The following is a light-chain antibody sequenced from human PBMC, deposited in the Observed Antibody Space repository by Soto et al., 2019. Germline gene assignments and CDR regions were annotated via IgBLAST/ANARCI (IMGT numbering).Light chain of an antibody. CDR3: SSYTSSSTLYYV. V-gene: IGLV2-14*01. CDR2: DVS. J-gene: IGLJ1*01. Sequence: QSALSQPASVSGSPGQSITISCTGTSSDVVGYNYVSWYQQHPGKAPKLMIYDVSNRPSGVSNRFSGSKSGNTASLTISGLQAEDEADNYCSSYTSSSTLYYVFGTGTKVTVL. CDR1: SSDVVGYNY.